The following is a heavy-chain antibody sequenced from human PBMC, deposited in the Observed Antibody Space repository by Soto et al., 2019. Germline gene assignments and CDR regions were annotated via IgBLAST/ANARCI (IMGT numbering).Heavy chain of an antibody. J-gene: IGHJ6*02. D-gene: IGHD3-9*01. CDR3: ARGVLRYFDWLPGRYYYYGMDV. Sequence: QLQLQESGPGLVKPSETLSLTCTVSGGSISSSSYYWGWIRQPPGKGLEWIGSIYYSGSTYYNPSLKSRVTISVATSKNQFSLKLSSVTAADTAVYYCARGVLRYFDWLPGRYYYYGMDVWGQGTTVTVSS. CDR1: GGSISSSSYY. V-gene: IGHV4-39*01. CDR2: IYYSGST.